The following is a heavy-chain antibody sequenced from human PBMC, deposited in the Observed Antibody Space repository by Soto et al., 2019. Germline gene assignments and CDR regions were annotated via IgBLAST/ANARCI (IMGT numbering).Heavy chain of an antibody. CDR1: GGSISSYY. Sequence: SETLSLTCTVSGGSISSYYWSWIRQPPGKGLEWIGYIYYSGSTNYNPSLKSRVTISVDTSKNQFSLKLSSVTAADTAVYYCARDSLNYDILTGPQNLNYYYYGMDVWGQGTMVTVSS. CDR2: IYYSGST. V-gene: IGHV4-59*01. D-gene: IGHD3-9*01. J-gene: IGHJ6*02. CDR3: ARDSLNYDILTGPQNLNYYYYGMDV.